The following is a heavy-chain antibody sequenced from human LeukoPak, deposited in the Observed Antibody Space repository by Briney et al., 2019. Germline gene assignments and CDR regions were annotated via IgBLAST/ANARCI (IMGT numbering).Heavy chain of an antibody. CDR3: ARSWSPVLLPFDY. J-gene: IGHJ4*02. CDR1: GFTFSDYY. Sequence: GGSLRLSCAASGFTFSDYYMSWIRQAPGKGLEWVSYISSSSSYTDYADSVKGRFTISRDNAKNSLYLQMNSLRAEDTAVYYCARSWSPVLLPFDYWGQGTLVTVSS. V-gene: IGHV3-11*03. D-gene: IGHD2-15*01. CDR2: ISSSSSYT.